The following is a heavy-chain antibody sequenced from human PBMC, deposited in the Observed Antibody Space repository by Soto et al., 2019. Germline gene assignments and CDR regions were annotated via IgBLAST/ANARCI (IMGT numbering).Heavy chain of an antibody. CDR1: GFTFSDYY. J-gene: IGHJ4*02. CDR2: ISSSGDSI. V-gene: IGHV3-11*01. CDR3: ASDSNGNYLGVDN. Sequence: QVQMVESGGGLVKAGESLRLSCAASGFTFSDYYMSWIRQAPGKGLEWVSYISSSGDSIYYADSVKGRFTVSRDNARNSLFLEMNSLGADDAAVYYCASDSNGNYLGVDNWGQGTLVTVSS. D-gene: IGHD4-17*01.